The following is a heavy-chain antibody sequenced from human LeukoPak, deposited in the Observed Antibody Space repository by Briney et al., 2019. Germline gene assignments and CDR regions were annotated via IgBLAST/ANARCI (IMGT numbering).Heavy chain of an antibody. CDR1: GFTFSSYG. CDR3: ARFEYSSSDQP. CDR2: ISYDGSNK. D-gene: IGHD6-6*01. J-gene: IGHJ4*02. Sequence: PGRSLRLPCAASGFTFSSYGMHWVRQAPGKGLEWVAVISYDGSNKYYADSVKGRFTISRDNSKNTLYLQMNSLRAEDTAVYYCARFEYSSSDQPWGQGTLVTVSS. V-gene: IGHV3-30*03.